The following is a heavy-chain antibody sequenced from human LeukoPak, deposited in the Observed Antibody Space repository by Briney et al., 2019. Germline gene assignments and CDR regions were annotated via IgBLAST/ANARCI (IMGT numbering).Heavy chain of an antibody. CDR3: ARTWQWLPFDY. Sequence: SETLSFTCTVSGGTISSYYWSWIRQPAGKGLEWIGRIYISGSTNYNPSLKSRVTMSVDTSKNQFSLKLSSVTAADTAVYYCARTWQWLPFDYWGQGTLVTVSS. J-gene: IGHJ4*02. D-gene: IGHD6-19*01. CDR2: IYISGST. CDR1: GGTISSYY. V-gene: IGHV4-4*07.